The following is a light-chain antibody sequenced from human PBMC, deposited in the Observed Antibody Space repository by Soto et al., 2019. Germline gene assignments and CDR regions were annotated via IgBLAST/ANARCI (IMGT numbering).Light chain of an antibody. CDR3: QQFTSSPPWT. CDR2: KAS. J-gene: IGKJ1*01. Sequence: DIQMTQSPSTLSASVGDRVTITCRASQSISSWLAWYQQKPGKAPKLLIYKASSLESGVPSRFXGSGSGTEFTLTISSLQPDDFATYYCQQFTSSPPWTFGQGTKVEIK. CDR1: QSISSW. V-gene: IGKV1-5*03.